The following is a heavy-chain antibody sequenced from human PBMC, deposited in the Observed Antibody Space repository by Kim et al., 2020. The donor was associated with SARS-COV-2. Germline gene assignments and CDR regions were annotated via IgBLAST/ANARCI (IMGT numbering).Heavy chain of an antibody. CDR3: ARGTPKGYSSSWYRPSWFDP. J-gene: IGHJ5*02. D-gene: IGHD6-13*01. V-gene: IGHV4-34*01. Sequence: RVTISVDTSKNQFSLKLSSVTAADTAVYYCARGTPKGYSSSWYRPSWFDPWGQGTLVTVSS.